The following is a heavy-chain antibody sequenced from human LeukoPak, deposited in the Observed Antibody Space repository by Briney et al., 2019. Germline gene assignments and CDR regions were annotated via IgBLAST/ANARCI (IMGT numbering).Heavy chain of an antibody. CDR1: GFTFSSYG. CDR3: AKDGVGSGFPFGS. D-gene: IGHD5-12*01. Sequence: PGGSLRLSCAASGFTFSSYGMHWVRQAPGKGLEWVAFIRYDGSNKYYAESVKGRFTISRDNSKNTLYLQMNSLRAEDTAVYYCAKDGVGSGFPFGSWGQGTLVTVSS. J-gene: IGHJ5*02. CDR2: IRYDGSNK. V-gene: IGHV3-30*02.